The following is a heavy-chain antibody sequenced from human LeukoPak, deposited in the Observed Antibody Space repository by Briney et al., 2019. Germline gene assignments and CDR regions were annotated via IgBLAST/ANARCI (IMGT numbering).Heavy chain of an antibody. CDR3: AREDWVVPAAMRMGDYYYGMDV. Sequence: PGGSLRLSCAASGFTFSSYEMNWVRQAPGKGLEWVSYISSSGSTIYYADSVKGRFTISRDNAKNSLYLQMNSLRAEDTAAYYCAREDWVVPAAMRMGDYYYGMDVWGKGTTVTVSS. CDR1: GFTFSSYE. V-gene: IGHV3-48*03. CDR2: ISSSGSTI. J-gene: IGHJ6*04. D-gene: IGHD2-2*01.